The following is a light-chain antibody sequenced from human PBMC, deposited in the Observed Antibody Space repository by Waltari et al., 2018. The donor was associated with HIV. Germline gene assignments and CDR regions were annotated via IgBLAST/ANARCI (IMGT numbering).Light chain of an antibody. CDR2: DVN. V-gene: IGLV2-14*01. J-gene: IGLJ1*01. CDR1: SSDVGAYNY. Sequence: QSALTQPASVSGSPGQSISISCTGTSSDVGAYNYVSWYQQHPGQAPKLIIYDVNYRPSGCSSRFSGSKSGNTASLTISGLQAEDEADYYCSSYTGSDTLLGVFGTGTKVTVL. CDR3: SSYTGSDTLLGV.